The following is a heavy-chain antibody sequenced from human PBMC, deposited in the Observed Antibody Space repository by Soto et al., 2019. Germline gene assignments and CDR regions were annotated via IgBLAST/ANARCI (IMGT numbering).Heavy chain of an antibody. Sequence: VGSLRLSCAASGFTFSSYGMHWVRQAPGKGLEWVAVISYDGSNKYYADSVKGRFTISRDNSKNTLYLQMNSLRAEDTAVYYCAKAGHYTKGYYGMDVCGQGTTVTVSS. J-gene: IGHJ6*02. CDR3: AKAGHYTKGYYGMDV. CDR1: GFTFSSYG. CDR2: ISYDGSNK. D-gene: IGHD4-4*01. V-gene: IGHV3-30*18.